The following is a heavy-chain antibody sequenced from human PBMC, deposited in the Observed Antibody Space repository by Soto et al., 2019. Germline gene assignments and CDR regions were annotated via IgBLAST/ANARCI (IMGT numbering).Heavy chain of an antibody. CDR2: ISPTGGST. CDR1: GFPFSTYA. J-gene: IGHJ4*02. D-gene: IGHD4-4*01. CDR3: AKAKRGILPTTTGGLDY. V-gene: IGHV3-23*01. Sequence: EVQLLASGGNLVQPGGSLRLSCAGSGFPFSTYAVSWVRQTPGKGLEWVSAISPTGGSTYYAASVRGRFTISRDNSKNTVVLQMSGLRAEDTAIYYCAKAKRGILPTTTGGLDYWGQGTVLSVSS.